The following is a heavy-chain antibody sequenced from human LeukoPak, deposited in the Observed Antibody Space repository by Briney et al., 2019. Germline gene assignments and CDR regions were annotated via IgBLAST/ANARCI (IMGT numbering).Heavy chain of an antibody. CDR1: GSTFSNAW. Sequence: GGSLRLSCAASGSTFSNAWMSWVRQAPGKGLEWVAVISYDGSNKYYADSVKGRFTISRDNSKNTLYLQMNSLRAEDTAVYYCARDPEVYGSGSYLDCWGQGTLVTVSS. CDR2: ISYDGSNK. CDR3: ARDPEVYGSGSYLDC. J-gene: IGHJ4*02. D-gene: IGHD3-10*01. V-gene: IGHV3-30-3*01.